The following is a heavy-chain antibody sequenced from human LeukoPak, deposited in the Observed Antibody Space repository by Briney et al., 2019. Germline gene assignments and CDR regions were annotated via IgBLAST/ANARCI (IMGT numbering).Heavy chain of an antibody. V-gene: IGHV3-64*01. CDR2: ISSNGGST. J-gene: IGHJ3*02. Sequence: PGGSPRLSCAASGFTFSSYAMHWVRQAPGKGLEYVSAISSNGGSTYYANSLKGRFTISRDNSKNTLYLQMGSLRAEDMAVYYWARVYSSSWYSAFDIWGQGTMVTVSS. CDR1: GFTFSSYA. D-gene: IGHD6-13*01. CDR3: ARVYSSSWYSAFDI.